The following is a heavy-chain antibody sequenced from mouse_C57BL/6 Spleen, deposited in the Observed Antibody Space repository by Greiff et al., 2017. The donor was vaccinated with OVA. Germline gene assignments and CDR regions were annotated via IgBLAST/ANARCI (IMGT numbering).Heavy chain of an antibody. CDR1: GYAFTNYL. Sequence: QVQLQQSGAELVRPGTSVKVSCKASGYAFTNYLIEWVKQRPGQGLEWIGVINPGSGGTNYNEKFKGKATLTADKSSSTAYMRLSSLTAEDAAVYFCARTTGAYWGQGTLVTVSA. CDR3: ARTTGAY. V-gene: IGHV1-54*01. J-gene: IGHJ3*01. CDR2: INPGSGGT. D-gene: IGHD2-12*01.